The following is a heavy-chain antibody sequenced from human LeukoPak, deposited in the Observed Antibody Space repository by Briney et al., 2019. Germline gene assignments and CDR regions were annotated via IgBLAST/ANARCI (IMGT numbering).Heavy chain of an antibody. CDR2: IIPIFGTA. J-gene: IGHJ6*03. V-gene: IGHV1-69*05. CDR3: ARGPEGGYYYYMDV. Sequence: ASVKVSCKASGGTFSSYAISWVRQAPGQGLEWMGGIIPIFGTANYAQKFQGRVTITTDESTSTAYMELSSLRSEDTAVYYRARGPEGGYYYYMDVWGKGTTVTVSS. D-gene: IGHD1-14*01. CDR1: GGTFSSYA.